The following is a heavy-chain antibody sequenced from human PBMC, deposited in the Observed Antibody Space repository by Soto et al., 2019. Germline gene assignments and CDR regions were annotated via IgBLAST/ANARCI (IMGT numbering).Heavy chain of an antibody. V-gene: IGHV3-33*01. CDR2: IWYDGSNK. J-gene: IGHJ6*02. CDR3: ARARITMIVVGRHGMDV. CDR1: GFTFSSYG. Sequence: QVQLVESGGGVVQPGRSLRLSCAASGFTFSSYGMHWVRQAPGKGLEWVAVIWYDGSNKYYADSVKGRFTISRDNSKNPLYLQMNSLRAEDTAVYYCARARITMIVVGRHGMDVWGQGTTVTVSS. D-gene: IGHD3-22*01.